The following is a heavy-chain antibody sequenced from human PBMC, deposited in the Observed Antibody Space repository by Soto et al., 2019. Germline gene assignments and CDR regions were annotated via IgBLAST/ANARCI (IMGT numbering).Heavy chain of an antibody. D-gene: IGHD3-22*01. J-gene: IGHJ2*01. CDR1: GFTFSSYA. CDR2: ISGSGGST. CDR3: AKDPYYDTSGYPSINWYFDL. Sequence: EVQLLESGGGLVQPGGSLRLSCAASGFTFSSYAMSWVRQAPGKGLEWVSAISGSGGSTHYADSVKGRFTISRDNSKNTLYLPMNSLRAEDTAVYYCAKDPYYDTSGYPSINWYFDLWGRGTLVTVSS. V-gene: IGHV3-23*01.